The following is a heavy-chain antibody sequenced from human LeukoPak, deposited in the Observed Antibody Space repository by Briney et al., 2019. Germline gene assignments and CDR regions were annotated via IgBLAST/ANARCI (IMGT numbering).Heavy chain of an antibody. V-gene: IGHV1-8*01. D-gene: IGHD3-3*01. J-gene: IGHJ6*02. CDR2: MNPNSGNT. Sequence: GASVKVSCKASGYTFTSYDINWVRQATGQGLEWMGWMNPNSGNTGYAQKFQGRVTMTRNTSISTAYTELSSLRSEDTAVYYCARGMAPPYYDFWSGYYPPYYYYYGMDVWGQGTTVTVSS. CDR3: ARGMAPPYYDFWSGYYPPYYYYYGMDV. CDR1: GYTFTSYD.